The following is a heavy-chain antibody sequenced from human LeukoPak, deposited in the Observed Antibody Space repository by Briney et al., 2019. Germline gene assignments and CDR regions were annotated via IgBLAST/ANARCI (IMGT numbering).Heavy chain of an antibody. CDR1: GGSISSCTYS. V-gene: IGHV4-39*07. Sequence: KPSETLSLTCSVSGGSISSCTYSWGWIRQPPGKGLEWIGSFSCSGSTYYNPSLKSRVTISVDTSKNQFSLKLSSVTAADTAVYYCARAERYFDWLPQLGWPRRRVYYYYMDVWGKGTTVTISS. D-gene: IGHD3-9*01. J-gene: IGHJ6*03. CDR3: ARAERYFDWLPQLGWPRRRVYYYYMDV. CDR2: FSCSGST.